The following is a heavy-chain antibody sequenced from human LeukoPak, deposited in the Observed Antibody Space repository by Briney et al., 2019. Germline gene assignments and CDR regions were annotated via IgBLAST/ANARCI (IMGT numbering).Heavy chain of an antibody. CDR3: ASPNYDSSGYHPGGYYGMDV. CDR1: GFTFSSYS. Sequence: GGSLRLSCAASGFTFSSYSMTWVRQAPGKGLEWVSSISSSSSYIYYADSVKGRFTISRDNAKNSLYLQMNSLRAEDTAVYYCASPNYDSSGYHPGGYYGMDVWGQGTTVTVSS. J-gene: IGHJ6*02. CDR2: ISSSSSYI. D-gene: IGHD3-22*01. V-gene: IGHV3-21*01.